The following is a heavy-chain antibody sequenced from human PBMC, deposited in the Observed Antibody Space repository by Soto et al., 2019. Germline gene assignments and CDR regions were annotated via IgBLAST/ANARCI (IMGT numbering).Heavy chain of an antibody. CDR3: AREGRYCNGGCFRYFDY. CDR1: GFTFSTYS. D-gene: IGHD2-15*01. V-gene: IGHV3-21*01. Sequence: EVLLVEFGGGLVKPGGSLRLSCAASGFTFSTYSMNWVRQAPGKGLEWVSSINTASYIYYADSVKGRFTISRDDAKNSLYLQMNSRRDEDTAVYYCAREGRYCNGGCFRYFDYWGQGTLVTVSS. J-gene: IGHJ4*02. CDR2: INTASYI.